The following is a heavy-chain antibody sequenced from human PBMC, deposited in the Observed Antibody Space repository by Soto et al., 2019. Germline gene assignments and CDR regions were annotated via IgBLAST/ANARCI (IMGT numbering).Heavy chain of an antibody. CDR1: GFTFSSYA. CDR2: ISGSGGST. D-gene: IGHD2-15*01. J-gene: IGHJ6*03. Sequence: EVQLLESGGGLVQPGGSLRLPCAASGFTFSSYAMSWVRQAPGKGLEWVSAISGSGGSTYYADSVKGRFTISRDNSKNTLYLQMNSLRAEDTAVYYCAKGGDLGYCSGGSCKYYYYMDVWGKGTTVTVSS. V-gene: IGHV3-23*01. CDR3: AKGGDLGYCSGGSCKYYYYMDV.